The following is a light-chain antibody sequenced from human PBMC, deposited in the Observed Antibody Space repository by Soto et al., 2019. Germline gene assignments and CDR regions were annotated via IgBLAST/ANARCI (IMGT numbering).Light chain of an antibody. V-gene: IGKV1-9*01. J-gene: IGKJ1*01. CDR3: QQYYSYPRT. CDR2: AAS. CDR1: QGISNY. Sequence: IRLTQSPSFLSASVGDRVTITCRVSQGISNYLAWYQQKPGKAPKLLIYAASTLQSGVPSRFSGSGSGTDFTLTISCLQSEDFATYYCQQYYSYPRTFGQGTKVDIK.